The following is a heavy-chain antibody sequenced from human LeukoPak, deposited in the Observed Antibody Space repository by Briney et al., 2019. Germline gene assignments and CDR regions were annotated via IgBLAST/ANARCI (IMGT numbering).Heavy chain of an antibody. V-gene: IGHV3-21*01. CDR1: GFTFSSYS. D-gene: IGHD3-10*01. CDR2: ISSSSGYI. Sequence: GGSLRLSCAASGFTFSSYSMNWVRQAPGKGLEWVSSISSSSGYIYYADSVKGRFTISRDNAKNSLYLQMNSLRAEDTAVYYCARGFGGYGSGSYAGDYWGQGTLVTVSS. CDR3: ARGFGGYGSGSYAGDY. J-gene: IGHJ4*02.